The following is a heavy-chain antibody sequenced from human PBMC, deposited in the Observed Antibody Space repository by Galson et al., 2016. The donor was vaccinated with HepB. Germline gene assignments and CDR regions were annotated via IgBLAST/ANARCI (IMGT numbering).Heavy chain of an antibody. Sequence: SLRLSCAASGFSFSDYYMSWIRQAPGKGLEWVSYISSSGKTTYYADSVKGRFTISRGNAKNSLHLQLNSPRADDTAVYYCATGGQRYFEHWGQGTLVSVSS. J-gene: IGHJ1*01. V-gene: IGHV3-11*01. CDR2: ISSSGKTT. D-gene: IGHD6-25*01. CDR1: GFSFSDYY. CDR3: ATGGQRYFEH.